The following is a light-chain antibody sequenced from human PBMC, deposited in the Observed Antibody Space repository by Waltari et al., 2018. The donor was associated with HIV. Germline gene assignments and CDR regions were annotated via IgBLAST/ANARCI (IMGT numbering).Light chain of an antibody. CDR2: RDN. CDR3: AAWDDSLDGFYV. V-gene: IGLV1-47*01. CDR1: SSNIGTNY. J-gene: IGLJ1*01. Sequence: QSVLTQPPSASATPGQRVTISCSGSSSNIGTNYVFWYQQLPGTAPQLLIFRDNERPSWVPDRFSGSRSGTSASLVISGLRSEDEAEYYCAAWDDSLDGFYVFGSGTRVTVL.